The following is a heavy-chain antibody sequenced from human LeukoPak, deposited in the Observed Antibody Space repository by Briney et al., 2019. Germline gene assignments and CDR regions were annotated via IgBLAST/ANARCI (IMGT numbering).Heavy chain of an antibody. J-gene: IGHJ4*02. V-gene: IGHV3-7*01. Sequence: TGGSLRLSCAASGFTFSNYWMSWVRQVPGKGREWVANIKQDGSEKFYVDSVKGRLTISRDNAKNSLYLQMNSLRVEDTAVYYCARVQGSSGPGIFEYWGQGTLVTVSS. D-gene: IGHD6-19*01. CDR2: IKQDGSEK. CDR3: ARVQGSSGPGIFEY. CDR1: GFTFSNYW.